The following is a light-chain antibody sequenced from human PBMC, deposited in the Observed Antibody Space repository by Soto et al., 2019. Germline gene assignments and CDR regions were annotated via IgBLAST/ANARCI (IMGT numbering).Light chain of an antibody. CDR2: GVT. V-gene: IGLV2-14*01. Sequence: QSVLTQPASVSGSPGQSITISCTGASSDIGGYNYVSWYQHHPGKAPKLLIYGVTNRPSGVSNRFSGSKSGKTASLTISGLQAEDEADYYCSSYTTSGSLFYVFGTGTKLTVL. CDR1: SSDIGGYNY. J-gene: IGLJ1*01. CDR3: SSYTTSGSLFYV.